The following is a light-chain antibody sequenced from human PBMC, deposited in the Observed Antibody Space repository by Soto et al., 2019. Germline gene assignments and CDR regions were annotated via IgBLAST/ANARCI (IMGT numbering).Light chain of an antibody. CDR3: SSYAGSNNFD. Sequence: QSALTQPPSASGSPGRSVTISCTGTSSDVGGYNYVSWYQQHPGKAPKLMIYEVSKRPSGVPDRFSGSKSGNTASLTVSGLQAEDEADYYCSSYAGSNNFDFGTGTKVTVL. V-gene: IGLV2-8*01. J-gene: IGLJ1*01. CDR1: SSDVGGYNY. CDR2: EVS.